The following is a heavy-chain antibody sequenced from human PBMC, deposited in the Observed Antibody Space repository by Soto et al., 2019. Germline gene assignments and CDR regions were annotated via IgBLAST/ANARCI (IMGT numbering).Heavy chain of an antibody. CDR3: ARENYDILTGSTYFDY. CDR2: ISYDGSNK. V-gene: IGHV3-30-3*01. Sequence: QVQLVESGGGVVQPGRSLRLSCAASGFTFSSYAMHWVRQAPGKGLEWVAVISYDGSNKYYADSVKGRFTISRDNSKNTLYLQMNCLRAEDTAVYYCARENYDILTGSTYFDYWGQGTLVTVSS. D-gene: IGHD3-9*01. J-gene: IGHJ4*02. CDR1: GFTFSSYA.